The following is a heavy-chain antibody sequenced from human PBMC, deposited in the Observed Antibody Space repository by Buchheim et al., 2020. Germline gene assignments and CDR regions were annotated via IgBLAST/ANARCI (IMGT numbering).Heavy chain of an antibody. V-gene: IGHV3-23*01. D-gene: IGHD6-13*01. Sequence: EVQLLESGGGLVQPGGSLRLSCAASGFTFSSYAMSWVRQAPGRGPEWVSVISGSGGTTHYADSVQGRFTISRDNSKNTLYLQMNSLRAEDTAVYYCAKQYSSSWTDHFDYWGQGTL. CDR3: AKQYSSSWTDHFDY. J-gene: IGHJ4*02. CDR1: GFTFSSYA. CDR2: ISGSGGTT.